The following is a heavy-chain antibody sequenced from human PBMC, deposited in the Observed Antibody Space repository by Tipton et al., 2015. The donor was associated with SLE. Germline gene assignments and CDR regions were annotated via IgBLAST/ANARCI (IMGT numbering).Heavy chain of an antibody. V-gene: IGHV4-34*01. CDR1: GGSFSGYY. D-gene: IGHD4-17*01. CDR3: ARHAGDYAYFDS. J-gene: IGHJ4*02. CDR2: INHSGST. Sequence: TLSLTCAVYGGSFSGYYWSWIRQSPGKGLEWIGDINHSGSTNYNPSLKSRVTISEDTSKQQFSLKLTSLTAADTAVYYCARHAGDYAYFDSWGQGILVTVSS.